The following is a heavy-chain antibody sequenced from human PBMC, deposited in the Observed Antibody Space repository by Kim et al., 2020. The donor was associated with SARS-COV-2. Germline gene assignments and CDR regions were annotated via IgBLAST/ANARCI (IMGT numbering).Heavy chain of an antibody. Sequence: ASVKVSCKASGYTFTSYGISWVRQAPGQGLEWMGWISAYNGNTNYAQKLQGRVTMTTDTSTSTAYMELRSLRSDDTAVYYCAREAAEYSSPRLFDYWGQGTLVTVSS. J-gene: IGHJ4*02. CDR1: GYTFTSYG. D-gene: IGHD6-6*01. CDR3: AREAAEYSSPRLFDY. V-gene: IGHV1-18*01. CDR2: ISAYNGNT.